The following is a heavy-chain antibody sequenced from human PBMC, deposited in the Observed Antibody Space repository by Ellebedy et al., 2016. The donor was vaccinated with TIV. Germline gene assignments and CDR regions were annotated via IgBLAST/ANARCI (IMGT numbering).Heavy chain of an antibody. CDR2: ISSSSSYI. J-gene: IGHJ5*02. CDR1: GFTFSSYS. Sequence: GESLKISXAASGFTFSSYSMNWVRQAPGKGLEWVSSISSSSSYIYYADSVKGRFTISRDNAKNALYLQMNSLRAEDTAVYYCARSPPAASIWFDPWGQGTLVTVSS. V-gene: IGHV3-21*01. CDR3: ARSPPAASIWFDP. D-gene: IGHD2-2*01.